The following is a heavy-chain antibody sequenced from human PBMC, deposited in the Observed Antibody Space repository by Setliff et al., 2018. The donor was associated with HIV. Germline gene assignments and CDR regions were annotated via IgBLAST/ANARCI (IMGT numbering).Heavy chain of an antibody. D-gene: IGHD6-19*01. CDR1: GYTLSELS. CDR2: FDPEDGET. J-gene: IGHJ3*02. CDR3: ASALIAVAGTGWAFDI. V-gene: IGHV1-24*01. Sequence: GASVKVSCKVSGYTLSELSMHWVRQAPGEGLEWMGGFDPEDGETIYAEKFQGRVTMTEDTATETAYMELSSLRSEDTAVYYCASALIAVAGTGWAFDIWGQGTMVTVSS.